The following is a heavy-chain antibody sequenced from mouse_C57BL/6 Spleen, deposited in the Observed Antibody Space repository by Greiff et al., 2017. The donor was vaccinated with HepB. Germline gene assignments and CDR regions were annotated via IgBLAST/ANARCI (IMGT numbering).Heavy chain of an antibody. J-gene: IGHJ2*01. CDR3: ARGGGSSPLDY. V-gene: IGHV1-66*01. CDR2: IYPGSGNT. CDR1: GYSFTSYY. Sequence: QVQLKQSGPELVKPGASVKISCKASGYSFTSYYIHWVKQRPGQGLEWIGWIYPGSGNTKYNERFKGKATLTADTSSSTAYMQLSSLTSEDSAVYYCARGGGSSPLDYWGQGTTLTVSS. D-gene: IGHD1-1*01.